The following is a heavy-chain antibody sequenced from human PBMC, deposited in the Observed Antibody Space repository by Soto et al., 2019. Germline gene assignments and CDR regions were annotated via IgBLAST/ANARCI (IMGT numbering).Heavy chain of an antibody. CDR3: TTEGSPYYYDSSGYIE. D-gene: IGHD3-22*01. CDR1: GLTFTSYS. J-gene: IGHJ4*02. Sequence: GGSLRLSCAASGLTFTSYSMNWVRQAPGKGLEWVSFIHSSSSTIYYADSVKGRFTISRDNAKNSLYLQMNSLKTEDTAVYYCTTEGSPYYYDSSGYIEWGQGTLVTFSS. CDR2: IHSSSSTI. V-gene: IGHV3-48*01.